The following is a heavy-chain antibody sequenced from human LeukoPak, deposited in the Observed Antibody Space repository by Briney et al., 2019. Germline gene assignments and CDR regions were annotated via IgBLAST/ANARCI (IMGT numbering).Heavy chain of an antibody. CDR2: IYPADSDT. V-gene: IGHV5-51*01. Sequence: GESLKISCKGSGYSFTSYWIGWVRQMPRKGLERMGIIYPADSDTRYSPSFQGQVTISADKSISTAYLQWSSLKASDTAMYYCARIADNSGYDSYYYYMDVWGKGTTVTISS. D-gene: IGHD5-12*01. CDR3: ARIADNSGYDSYYYYMDV. CDR1: GYSFTSYW. J-gene: IGHJ6*03.